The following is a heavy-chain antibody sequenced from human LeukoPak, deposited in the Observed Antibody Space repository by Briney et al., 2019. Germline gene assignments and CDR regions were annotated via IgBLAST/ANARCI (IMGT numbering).Heavy chain of an antibody. J-gene: IGHJ4*02. Sequence: PGGSLRLSCAASGFTFSSYDMHWVRQATGKGLEWVSAIGTAGDTYYPGSVKGRFTISRENAKNSLYLQMNSLRAGDTAVYYCAKGQRGLQQLVRPLDYWGQGTLVTVSS. D-gene: IGHD6-13*01. CDR2: IGTAGDT. CDR3: AKGQRGLQQLVRPLDY. CDR1: GFTFSSYD. V-gene: IGHV3-13*01.